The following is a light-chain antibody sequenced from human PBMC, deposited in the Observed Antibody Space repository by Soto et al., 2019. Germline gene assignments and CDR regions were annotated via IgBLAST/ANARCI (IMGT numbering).Light chain of an antibody. CDR3: QQYGSLSWT. Sequence: TQSPATLSVSPGERATLSCRASQSVSSNLAWYQQKPGQAPRIIIFGASGRATGIPDRFSGSGSGTDFTLTISRLEPEDFAVYYCQQYGSLSWTFGQGTKVDIK. J-gene: IGKJ1*01. V-gene: IGKV3-20*01. CDR2: GAS. CDR1: QSVSSN.